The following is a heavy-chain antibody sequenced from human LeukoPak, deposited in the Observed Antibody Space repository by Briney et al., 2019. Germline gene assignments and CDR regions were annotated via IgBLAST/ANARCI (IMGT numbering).Heavy chain of an antibody. CDR1: GGSISSGDYY. V-gene: IGHV4-30-4*01. Sequence: PSQTLSLTCTVSGGSISSGDYYWSWIRQPPGKGLEWIGEINHSGSTNYNPSLKSRVTISVDTSKNQFSLKLSSVTAADTAVYYCARRRSGSRVDYWGQGTLVTVSS. CDR2: INHSGST. D-gene: IGHD1-26*01. J-gene: IGHJ4*02. CDR3: ARRRSGSRVDY.